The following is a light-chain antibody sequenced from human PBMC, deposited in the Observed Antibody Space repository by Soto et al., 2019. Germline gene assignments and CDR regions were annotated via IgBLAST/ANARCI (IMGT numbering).Light chain of an antibody. J-gene: IGLJ2*01. CDR1: SRDVGGYNY. Sequence: QSALTQPASVSGSPGQSITISCTGTSRDVGGYNYVSWHQQHPGKAPKVIITEVSNRPSGVSNRFSGSKSGNTASLTISGLQAEDEAYSFCSSYVNYNSFVIFGGGTKLTVL. CDR3: SSYVNYNSFVI. V-gene: IGLV2-14*01. CDR2: EVS.